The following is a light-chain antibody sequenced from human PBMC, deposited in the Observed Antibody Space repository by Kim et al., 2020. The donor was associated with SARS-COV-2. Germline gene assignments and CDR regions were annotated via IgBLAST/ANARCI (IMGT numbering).Light chain of an antibody. J-gene: IGKJ4*01. V-gene: IGKV1-12*01. CDR3: QRADSFPLG. CDR1: QSISSW. Sequence: AAAGDRVPVTCRASQSISSWLAWYQQKQGKAPKLLISSASSLQSGVPSRFSGSGSGTDFTLTISSRQPEDFASYYCQRADSFPLGFGGGTKVDIK. CDR2: SAS.